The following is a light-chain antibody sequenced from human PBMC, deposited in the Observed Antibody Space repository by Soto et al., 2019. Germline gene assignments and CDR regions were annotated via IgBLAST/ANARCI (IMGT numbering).Light chain of an antibody. CDR3: SSYRTSSTWV. V-gene: IGLV2-14*01. J-gene: IGLJ3*02. CDR1: SSDVGGYNF. Sequence: QSALTQPASVSGSPGQSITISCTGTSSDVGGYNFVSWYQQHPGKAPKLMIFEVSNRPSGVSNRFSASKSGNTASLTISGLQPEDEADYYCSSYRTSSTWVFGGGTKLTVL. CDR2: EVS.